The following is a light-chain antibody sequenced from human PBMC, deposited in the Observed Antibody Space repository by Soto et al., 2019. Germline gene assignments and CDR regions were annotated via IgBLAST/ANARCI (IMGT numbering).Light chain of an antibody. CDR2: TND. J-gene: IGLJ1*01. CDR1: NSHIGSSN. V-gene: IGLV1-44*01. CDR3: ATWDDSLNGGV. Sequence: QTVLTQPSSVSVSPGQMVTVPWAASNSHIGSSNVNWYQQIQGTAPKHLIYTNDQRPSGIPDRFSGSKSGTSGSLGISGLQSEGDADYYGATWDDSLNGGVVGTGTKATVL.